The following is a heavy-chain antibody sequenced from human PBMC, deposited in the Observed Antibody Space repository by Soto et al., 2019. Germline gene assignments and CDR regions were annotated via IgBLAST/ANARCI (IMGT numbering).Heavy chain of an antibody. CDR3: ARGVYCGGDCYSVMEAFDI. CDR1: GFTFSTYA. D-gene: IGHD2-21*02. Sequence: PGGSLRLSCAASGFTFSTYAMHWVRQAPGKGLEWVAVLSYDGSNKYYADSVKGRFTISRDNAKNSLYLQMNSLRAEDTAVYYCARGVYCGGDCYSVMEAFDIWGQGTMVTVSS. CDR2: LSYDGSNK. V-gene: IGHV3-30*03. J-gene: IGHJ3*02.